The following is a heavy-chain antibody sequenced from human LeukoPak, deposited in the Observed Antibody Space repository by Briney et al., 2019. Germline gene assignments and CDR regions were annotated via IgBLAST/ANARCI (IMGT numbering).Heavy chain of an antibody. V-gene: IGHV3-72*01. Sequence: GGSLRLSCAASGFIFSDHYMDWVRQAPGKGLEWVGRTRNEANIYTTKYAASVKGRFTISRDDSKNSLYLQMNSLKIEDTAVYYCASPVGATTVRAFDIWGQGTMVTVSS. CDR3: ASPVGATTVRAFDI. CDR2: TRNEANIYTT. J-gene: IGHJ3*02. D-gene: IGHD1-26*01. CDR1: GFIFSDHY.